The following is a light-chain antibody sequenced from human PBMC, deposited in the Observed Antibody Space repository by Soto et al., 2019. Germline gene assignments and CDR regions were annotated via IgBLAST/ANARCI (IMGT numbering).Light chain of an antibody. Sequence: DIQMTQSPSSLSASVGDRVTSTCRASQSISRYLNWYQQKPGKAPKLLIYDASNLETGVPSRFSGSGSGTDFTFTISSLQPEDIATYYCQQYDNPFTFGGGTKVDNK. CDR2: DAS. V-gene: IGKV1-33*01. CDR1: QSISRY. J-gene: IGKJ4*01. CDR3: QQYDNPFT.